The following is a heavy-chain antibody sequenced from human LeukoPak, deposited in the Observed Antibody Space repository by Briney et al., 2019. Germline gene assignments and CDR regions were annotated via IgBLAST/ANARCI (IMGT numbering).Heavy chain of an antibody. CDR3: ARWAAHSSGWPTFDY. CDR1: GGSFSGFY. J-gene: IGHJ4*02. V-gene: IGHV4-34*01. D-gene: IGHD6-19*01. CDR2: INHSEIT. Sequence: SETLSLTCALYGGSFSGFYWSWVRQAPGKGLEWIGEINHSEITNYNTSLNTLVTISIDTSNNHFSMKLTSVTAADTAVSYFARWAAHSSGWPTFDYWGQGTLVTVSS.